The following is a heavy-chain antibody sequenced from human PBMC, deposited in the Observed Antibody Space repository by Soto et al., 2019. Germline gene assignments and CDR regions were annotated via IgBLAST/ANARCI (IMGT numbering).Heavy chain of an antibody. D-gene: IGHD5-12*01. J-gene: IGHJ4*02. CDR3: ARVGSGYDPDDY. V-gene: IGHV4-34*01. Sequence: PSETLSLTCAVYGGSFSGYYWSWIRQPPGKGLEWIGEINHSGSTNYNPSLKSRVTISVDTSKNQFSLKLSSVTAADTAVYYCARVGSGYDPDDYWGQGTLVTVSS. CDR1: GGSFSGYY. CDR2: INHSGST.